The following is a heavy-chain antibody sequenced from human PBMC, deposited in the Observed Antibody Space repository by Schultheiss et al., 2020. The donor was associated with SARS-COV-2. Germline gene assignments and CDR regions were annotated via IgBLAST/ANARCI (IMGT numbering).Heavy chain of an antibody. Sequence: SETLSLTCAVYGGSFSGYYWSWIRQPPGKGLEWIGDINHSGSTNYNPSLKSRVTISVDTSKNQFSLKLSSVTAADTAVYYCARDWVAFGSSWYLGWFDPWGQGTLVTVSS. J-gene: IGHJ5*02. CDR1: GGSFSGYY. CDR3: ARDWVAFGSSWYLGWFDP. D-gene: IGHD6-13*01. V-gene: IGHV4-34*01. CDR2: INHSGST.